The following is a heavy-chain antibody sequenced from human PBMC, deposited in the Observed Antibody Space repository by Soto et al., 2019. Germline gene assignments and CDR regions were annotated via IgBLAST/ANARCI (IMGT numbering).Heavy chain of an antibody. J-gene: IGHJ5*02. V-gene: IGHV1-69*13. CDR2: IIPIFGTA. Sequence: SVKVSCKASGVTFSSYAISWVRQAPGQGLEWMGGIIPIFGTANHAQKFQGRVTITADESTSTAYMELSSLRSEDTAVYYCARESIAAGRNWFDPWGQGTLVTVSS. CDR1: GVTFSSYA. D-gene: IGHD6-6*01. CDR3: ARESIAAGRNWFDP.